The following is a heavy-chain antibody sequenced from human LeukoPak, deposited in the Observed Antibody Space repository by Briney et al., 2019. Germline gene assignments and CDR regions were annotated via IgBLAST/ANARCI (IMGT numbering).Heavy chain of an antibody. CDR2: IGTAGGT. V-gene: IGHV3-13*01. D-gene: IGHD6-19*01. Sequence: GGSLRLSCAASGFTFSSYDMHWVRQGTGKSLEWVSAIGTAGGTYYAGSVKGRFTISRENAKNSLYLQMNSLTAGDTAVYYCARVRSDSSGWYHVLEWGQGTLVTVSS. J-gene: IGHJ4*02. CDR1: GFTFSSYD. CDR3: ARVRSDSSGWYHVLE.